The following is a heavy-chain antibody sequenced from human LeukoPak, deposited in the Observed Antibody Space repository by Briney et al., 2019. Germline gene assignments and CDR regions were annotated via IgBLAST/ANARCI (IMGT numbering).Heavy chain of an antibody. Sequence: SETLSLTCTVSGGSISSSSYYWGWIRQPPGKGLEWIGSIYYSGSAYYNPSLKSRVTISVDTSKNQFSLKLSSVTAADTAVYYCVHSSGYCSVDYWGQGTLVTVSS. CDR1: GGSISSSSYY. D-gene: IGHD3-22*01. V-gene: IGHV4-39*01. CDR3: VHSSGYCSVDY. J-gene: IGHJ4*02. CDR2: IYYSGSA.